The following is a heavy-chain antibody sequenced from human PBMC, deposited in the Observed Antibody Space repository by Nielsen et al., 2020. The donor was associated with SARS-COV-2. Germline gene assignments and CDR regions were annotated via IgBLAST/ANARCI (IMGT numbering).Heavy chain of an antibody. D-gene: IGHD3-22*01. Sequence: GGSLRLSCAASGFTFSSYWMSWVRQAPGKGLEWVANIKQDGSEKYYVDSVKGRFTISRDNAKNSLYLQMNSLRAEDTAVYYCVRIRDDGYYYDTGPFDYWGQGTLVTVSS. V-gene: IGHV3-7*01. CDR2: IKQDGSEK. CDR1: GFTFSSYW. J-gene: IGHJ4*02. CDR3: VRIRDDGYYYDTGPFDY.